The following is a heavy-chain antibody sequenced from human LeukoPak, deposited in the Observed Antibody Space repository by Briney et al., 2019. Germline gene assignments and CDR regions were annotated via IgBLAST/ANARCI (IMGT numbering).Heavy chain of an antibody. Sequence: ASVKVSCKASGYTFTSYGISWVRQATGQGLEWMGWMNPNSGNTGFAQKFQGRVTMTRDTSISTAYMEVSSLRSEDTAVYYCARGRGYSYGYADYWGQGTLVTVSS. V-gene: IGHV1-8*02. CDR2: MNPNSGNT. D-gene: IGHD5-18*01. CDR1: GYTFTSYG. J-gene: IGHJ4*02. CDR3: ARGRGYSYGYADY.